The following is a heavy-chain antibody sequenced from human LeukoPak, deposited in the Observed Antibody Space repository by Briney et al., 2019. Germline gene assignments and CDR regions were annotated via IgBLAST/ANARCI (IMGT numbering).Heavy chain of an antibody. D-gene: IGHD6-13*01. CDR2: IYYSGST. J-gene: IGHJ6*02. V-gene: IGHV4-59*08. CDR3: ARLPSSSSGPGYYYYYGMDV. Sequence: SETLSLTCTVSGGSISSYYWSWIRQPPGKGLEWIGYIYYSGSTNYNPSLKSRVTISVDTSKNQFSLKLSSATAADTAVYYCARLPSSSSGPGYYYYYGMDVWGQGTTVTVSS. CDR1: GGSISSYY.